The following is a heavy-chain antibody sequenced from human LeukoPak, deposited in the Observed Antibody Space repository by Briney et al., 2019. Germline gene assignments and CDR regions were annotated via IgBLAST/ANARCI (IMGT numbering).Heavy chain of an antibody. J-gene: IGHJ4*02. CDR2: INGDGRNI. CDR1: GFTFSSYW. CDR3: ARDDYYYDSSGPYYFDY. V-gene: IGHV3-74*01. D-gene: IGHD3-22*01. Sequence: GGSLRLSCVASGFTFSSYWMHWVRQDPGKGLVWVSRINGDGRNINYADSVRGRFTISRDNAKNTLYLQMNTLRVEDTAVYYCARDDYYYDSSGPYYFDYWGQGTLVTVSS.